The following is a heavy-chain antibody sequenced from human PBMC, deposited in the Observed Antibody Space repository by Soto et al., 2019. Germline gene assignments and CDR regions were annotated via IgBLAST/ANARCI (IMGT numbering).Heavy chain of an antibody. CDR2: IYHSGST. V-gene: IGHV4-30-2*01. CDR3: ARDRRLGNWFDP. J-gene: IGHJ5*02. D-gene: IGHD7-27*01. Sequence: SETLSLTCAVSGGSISSGGYSWSWIRQPPGKGLEWIGYIYHSGSTYYNPSLKSRVTISVDRSKNQFSLKLSSVTAADTAVYYCARDRRLGNWFDPWGQGTRVTVSS. CDR1: GGSISSGGYS.